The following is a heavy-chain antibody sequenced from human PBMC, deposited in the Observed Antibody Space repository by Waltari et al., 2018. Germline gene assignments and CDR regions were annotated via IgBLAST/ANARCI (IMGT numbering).Heavy chain of an antibody. J-gene: IGHJ4*02. CDR2: VHSRDSMA. V-gene: IGHV3-23*05. Sequence: CARQAPRKALLWVSHVHSRDSMAYSRDSVKARFPISKDNSKNMVYLQLNNLRVVDTATYTCAKRGGTGRVAVGGIHCDSWRQGTLVTVSS. CDR3: AKRGGTGRVAVGGIHCDS. D-gene: IGHD2-15*01.